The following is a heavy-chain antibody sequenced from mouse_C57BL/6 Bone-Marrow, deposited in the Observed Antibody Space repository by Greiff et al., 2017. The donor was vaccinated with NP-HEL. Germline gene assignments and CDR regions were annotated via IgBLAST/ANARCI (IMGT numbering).Heavy chain of an antibody. D-gene: IGHD4-1*01. Sequence: EVQVVESGGGLVKPGGSLKLSCAASGFTFSSYAMSWVRQTPEKRLEWVATISDGGSYTYYPDNVKGRFTISRDNAKNNLYLQMSHLKSEDTAMYYCARVRLGSFDYWGQGTTLTVSS. CDR1: GFTFSSYA. CDR2: ISDGGSYT. V-gene: IGHV5-4*01. CDR3: ARVRLGSFDY. J-gene: IGHJ2*01.